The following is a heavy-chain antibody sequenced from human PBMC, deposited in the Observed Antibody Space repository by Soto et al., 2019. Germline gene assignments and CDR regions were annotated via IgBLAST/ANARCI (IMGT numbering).Heavy chain of an antibody. V-gene: IGHV1-3*01. D-gene: IGHD2-8*01. CDR2: INPANGDL. CDR1: GYLFTSFS. Sequence: QVQLVQSGAAVKEPGASVRLSCKTSGYLFTSFSLHWVRQAPGQGPEWMGWINPANGDLKYSPKFQGRVTIDRYTLATTAYLDLNRLKFEDTAVYYCARRGRASYCTSDCLHAIDVWGRGTMVTVS. CDR3: ARRGRASYCTSDCLHAIDV. J-gene: IGHJ3*01.